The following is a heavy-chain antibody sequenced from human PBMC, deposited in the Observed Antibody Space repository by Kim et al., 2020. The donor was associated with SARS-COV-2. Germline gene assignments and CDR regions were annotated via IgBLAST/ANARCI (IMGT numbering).Heavy chain of an antibody. J-gene: IGHJ4*02. CDR1: GFTFSSYS. D-gene: IGHD6-19*01. CDR3: ARDPRYSSGWYGSGTTPDY. V-gene: IGHV3-21*01. Sequence: GGSLRLSCAASGFTFSSYSMNWVRQAPGKGLEWVSSISSSSSYIYYADSVKGRFTISRDNAKNSLYLQMNSLRAEDTAVYYCARDPRYSSGWYGSGTTPDYWGQGTLVTVSS. CDR2: ISSSSSYI.